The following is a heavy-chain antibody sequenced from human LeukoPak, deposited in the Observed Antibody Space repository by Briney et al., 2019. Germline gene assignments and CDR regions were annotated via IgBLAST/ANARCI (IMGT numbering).Heavy chain of an antibody. D-gene: IGHD2/OR15-2a*01. CDR1: GFTFSDYY. CDR2: ISSSGSPI. J-gene: IGHJ4*02. V-gene: IGHV3-11*01. Sequence: GGSLRLSCAASGFTFSDYYMTWIRQAPGKGLEWVSYISSSGSPIYYADSVKGRFTISRDNAKNSLYLQMNSLRAEDTAVYYCARDSAANIEAYFDYLGQGTLVTVSS. CDR3: ARDSAANIEAYFDY.